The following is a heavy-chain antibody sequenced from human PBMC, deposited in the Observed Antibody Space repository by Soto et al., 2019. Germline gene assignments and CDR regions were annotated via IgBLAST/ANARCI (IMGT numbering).Heavy chain of an antibody. CDR3: ARHLTGAFDY. J-gene: IGHJ4*02. CDR2: IYYSGTT. V-gene: IGHV4-39*01. Sequence: QLQLQKSGPGLVKPSETLSLTCTVSGGSISSSNYYWGWIRQPPGKGLEWIGSIYYSGTTYYNPSLKSRVTISVDTSKNQFSLKVTSVTAADTAAYYCARHLTGAFDYWGRGTLVTVSS. D-gene: IGHD1-20*01. CDR1: GGSISSSNYY.